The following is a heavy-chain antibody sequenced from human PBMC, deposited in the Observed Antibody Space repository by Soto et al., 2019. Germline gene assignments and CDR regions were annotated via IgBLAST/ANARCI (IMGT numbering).Heavy chain of an antibody. D-gene: IGHD4-4*01. Sequence: ASVKVSCKASGYTFTSYAMHWVRQAPGQRLEWMGWINAGNGNTKYSQKFQGRVTITRDTSASTAYMELSSLRSEDTAVYYCAREGASHSNYAKYYYYGMDVWGQGTTVTVSS. V-gene: IGHV1-3*01. CDR3: AREGASHSNYAKYYYYGMDV. CDR2: INAGNGNT. CDR1: GYTFTSYA. J-gene: IGHJ6*02.